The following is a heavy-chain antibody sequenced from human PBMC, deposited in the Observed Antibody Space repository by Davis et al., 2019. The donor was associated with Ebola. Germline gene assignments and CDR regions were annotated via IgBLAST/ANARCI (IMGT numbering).Heavy chain of an antibody. V-gene: IGHV4-39*07. D-gene: IGHD6-6*01. CDR1: GGSISSSSYY. CDR2: IYYSGST. J-gene: IGHJ4*02. Sequence: MPSETLSLSCTVPGGSISSSSYYWGWIRQPPGKGLEWIGSIYYSGSTYYNPSLKSRVTISVDTSKNQFSLKLSSVTAADTAVYYCARGIAARSVFDYWGQGTLVTVSS. CDR3: ARGIAARSVFDY.